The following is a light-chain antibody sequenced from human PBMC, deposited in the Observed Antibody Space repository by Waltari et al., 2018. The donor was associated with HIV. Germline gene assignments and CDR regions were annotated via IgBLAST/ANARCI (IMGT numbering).Light chain of an antibody. Sequence: QSALTQPASLSGSPGQSLTISCTGRSSDLGTYNLVSWYQQCPGKAPKLLLFEVSKRPLGISDRFSGSKSGTVASLTISGLQTEDEANYYCCSYAGAISYYDFGNGTQVTVL. J-gene: IGLJ1*01. CDR1: SSDLGTYNL. V-gene: IGLV2-23*02. CDR3: CSYAGAISYYD. CDR2: EVS.